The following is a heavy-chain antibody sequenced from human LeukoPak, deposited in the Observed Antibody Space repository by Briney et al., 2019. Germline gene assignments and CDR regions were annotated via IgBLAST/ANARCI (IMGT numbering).Heavy chain of an antibody. CDR2: IDYAGST. CDR3: ARVYQSAEYYFDY. V-gene: IGHV4-59*01. J-gene: IGHJ4*02. D-gene: IGHD2-2*01. Sequence: SETLSLTCTVSGGSIDSYCWSWIRQPPGKGLEWIGYIDYAGSTEYHASLRSRFTLSLDTSKNQCSRKLTSWAAADAAVYYGARVYQSAEYYFDYWRRGNLLSVS. CDR1: GGSIDSYC.